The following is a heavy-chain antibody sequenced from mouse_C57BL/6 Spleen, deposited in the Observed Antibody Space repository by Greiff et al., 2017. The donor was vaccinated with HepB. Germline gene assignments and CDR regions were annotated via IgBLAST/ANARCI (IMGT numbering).Heavy chain of an antibody. J-gene: IGHJ2*01. Sequence: VQLKESGPGLAKPSQTLSLTCSVTGYSITSDYWNWIRQFPGNKLEYIGYISYSGSTYYNPSLKSRISIPRDTSKNQYYLQLNSVTTEDTATYYCARYGAGTGLDYWGQGTTLTVSS. D-gene: IGHD4-1*01. CDR3: ARYGAGTGLDY. CDR2: ISYSGST. V-gene: IGHV3-8*01. CDR1: GYSITSDY.